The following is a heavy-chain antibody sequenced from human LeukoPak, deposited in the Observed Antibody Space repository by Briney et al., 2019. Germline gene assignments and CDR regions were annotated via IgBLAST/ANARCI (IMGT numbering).Heavy chain of an antibody. CDR1: GYTFTSYY. Sequence: ASVKVSCKASGYTFTSYYMHWVRQAPGQGLEWMGIINPSGGSTSYAQKFQGRVTMTRDMSTSTAYMELRSLRSDDTAVYYCARGIHYYDSSGYYSLQPLGDYWGQGTLVTVSS. J-gene: IGHJ4*02. CDR2: INPSGGST. V-gene: IGHV1-46*01. D-gene: IGHD3-22*01. CDR3: ARGIHYYDSSGYYSLQPLGDY.